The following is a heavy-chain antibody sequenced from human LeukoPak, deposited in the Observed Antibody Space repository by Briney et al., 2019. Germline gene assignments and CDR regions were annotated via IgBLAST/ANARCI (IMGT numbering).Heavy chain of an antibody. CDR3: AKDGSWGDYYFYFYMDV. D-gene: IGHD3-16*01. Sequence: GGSLRLSCEASGSGFTFGNLALSWVRQAPGKGLEWVSGISGSGYYTYYADSVKGRFTISRDNSKNTLYIEMNSLRAEDTAVYYCAKDGSWGDYYFYFYMDVWGKGTTVTVSS. CDR2: ISGSGYYT. J-gene: IGHJ6*03. V-gene: IGHV3-23*01. CDR1: GSGFTFGNLA.